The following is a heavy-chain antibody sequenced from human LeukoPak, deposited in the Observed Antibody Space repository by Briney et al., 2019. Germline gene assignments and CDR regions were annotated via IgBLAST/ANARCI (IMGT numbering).Heavy chain of an antibody. D-gene: IGHD5-18*01. J-gene: IGHJ3*02. V-gene: IGHV3-15*01. CDR1: GFTFSSYE. CDR2: IKTKTNGGTA. Sequence: PGGSLRLSCAASGFTFSSYEMNWVRQAPGKGLGWVGRIKTKTNGGTADYTPPVKGRFTISRDDSKNTLYLQMNSLKADDTAVYYCATEGFTYGYHGIDIWGQGTIVTVSS. CDR3: ATEGFTYGYHGIDI.